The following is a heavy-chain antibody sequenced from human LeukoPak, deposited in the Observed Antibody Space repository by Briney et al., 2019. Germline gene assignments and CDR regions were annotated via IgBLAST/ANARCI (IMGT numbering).Heavy chain of an antibody. CDR1: GCALSRDT. D-gene: IGHD1-14*01. Sequence: VWSLTLACSDSGCALSRDTVSWLLQAPWKGLKWISAISGSGGSTYYADSVKGRFTISRDNSKNTLYLQMNSLRAEDTAVYSCATKHTGNHSYYYGMDVWGQGTTVTVSS. J-gene: IGHJ6*01. CDR3: ATKHTGNHSYYYGMDV. V-gene: IGHV3-23*01. CDR2: ISGSGGST.